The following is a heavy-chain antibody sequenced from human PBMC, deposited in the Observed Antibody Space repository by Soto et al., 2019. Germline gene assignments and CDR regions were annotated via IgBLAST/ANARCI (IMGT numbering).Heavy chain of an antibody. CDR1: GGSINNYY. CDR3: ARLDSGHGKYYFDY. D-gene: IGHD5-12*01. J-gene: IGHJ4*02. Sequence: SETLSLTCTVSGGSINNYYWSWIRQPPGKGLDYIGYIYYTGTTNYNPSLKSRVTISVDTSKNQFSLKLTSVTAEDTAVYYCARLDSGHGKYYFDYWGQGMLVTVSS. CDR2: IYYTGTT. V-gene: IGHV4-59*08.